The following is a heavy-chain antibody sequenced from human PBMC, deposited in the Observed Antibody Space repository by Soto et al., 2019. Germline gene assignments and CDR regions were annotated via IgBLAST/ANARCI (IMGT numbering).Heavy chain of an antibody. CDR2: IYSGGST. V-gene: IGHV3-53*01. D-gene: IGHD6-19*01. CDR3: AKHSSPRAFDI. CDR1: GFTVSSNY. J-gene: IGHJ3*02. Sequence: PGGSLRLSCAASGFTVSSNYMSWVRQAPGKGLEWVSVIYSGGSTYYADSVKGRFTISRDNSKNTLYLQMNSLRAEDTAVYYCAKHSSPRAFDIWGQGTMVTVSS.